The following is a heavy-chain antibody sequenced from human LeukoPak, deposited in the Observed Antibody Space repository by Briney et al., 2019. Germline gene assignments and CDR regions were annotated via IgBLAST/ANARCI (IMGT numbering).Heavy chain of an antibody. V-gene: IGHV1-8*01. CDR1: GFTFTSDD. Sequence: GASVKVSCKASGFTFTSDDINWVRQATGQGLEWMGWMNPNSGNTRYAQKVQGRITMTRDTSISTAYMELSSLRSEDTAVYYCARGPTLVRGVIMPDSVGGMDVWGQGTTVTVSS. CDR2: MNPNSGNT. D-gene: IGHD3-10*01. CDR3: ARGPTLVRGVIMPDSVGGMDV. J-gene: IGHJ6*02.